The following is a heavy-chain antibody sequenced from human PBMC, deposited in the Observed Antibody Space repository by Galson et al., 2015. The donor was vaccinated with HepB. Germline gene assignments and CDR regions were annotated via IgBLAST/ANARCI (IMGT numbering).Heavy chain of an antibody. Sequence: SLRLSCAASGFTFSSYGMHRVRQAPGKGLEWVSSINSGSTSISYADSMKGRFTISRDNAKNSLYLQMNSLRVEDTAVYYCARGGGSYNVWGQGTLVTVSS. CDR2: INSGSTSI. CDR1: GFTFSSYG. D-gene: IGHD2-15*01. J-gene: IGHJ4*02. V-gene: IGHV3-21*06. CDR3: ARGGGSYNV.